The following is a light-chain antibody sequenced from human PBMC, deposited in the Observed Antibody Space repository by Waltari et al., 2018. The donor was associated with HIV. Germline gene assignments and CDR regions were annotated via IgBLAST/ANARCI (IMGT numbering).Light chain of an antibody. V-gene: IGKV3-15*01. CDR2: GAS. CDR3: QQYDNWLS. Sequence: VMTQSPATLSVSPGERATLSCRASQSVTSNLAWYQLKPGQAPRLLMYGASTRATGIPARFSGSGCGTEFTLTISSLQSEDFAVYVCQQYDNWLSFGGGTKVEIK. J-gene: IGKJ4*01. CDR1: QSVTSN.